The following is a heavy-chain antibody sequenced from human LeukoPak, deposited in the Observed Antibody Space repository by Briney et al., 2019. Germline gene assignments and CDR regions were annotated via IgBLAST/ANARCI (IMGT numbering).Heavy chain of an antibody. J-gene: IGHJ6*03. Sequence: PGRSLRLSCTASGFTFGDYAMSWVRQAPGKGLEWVGFIRSKAYGGTTEYAASVKGRFTISRDDSKSIAYLQMNSLKTEDTAVYYCHYGSGSYRPYYYYYYMDVWGKGTTVTVSS. CDR3: HYGSGSYRPYYYYYYMDV. CDR2: IRSKAYGGTT. V-gene: IGHV3-49*04. D-gene: IGHD3-10*01. CDR1: GFTFGDYA.